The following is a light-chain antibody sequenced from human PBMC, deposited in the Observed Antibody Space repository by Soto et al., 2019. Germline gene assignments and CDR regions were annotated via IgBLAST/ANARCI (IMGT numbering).Light chain of an antibody. J-gene: IGKJ1*01. CDR3: QQYNASPWT. V-gene: IGKV1-5*01. CDR1: QSISSW. Sequence: DIQMTQSPSSLSASVGDRVTITCRASQSISSWLAWYQQKPGKAPKLLMYDASSLDSGVPSRFSGSGSGTEFTLTISSLQPDDFATYYCQQYNASPWTFGQGTKVDIK. CDR2: DAS.